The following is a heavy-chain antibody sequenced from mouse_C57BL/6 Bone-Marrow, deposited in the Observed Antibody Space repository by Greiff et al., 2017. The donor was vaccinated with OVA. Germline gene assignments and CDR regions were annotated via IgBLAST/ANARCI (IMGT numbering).Heavy chain of an antibody. D-gene: IGHD1-1*01. V-gene: IGHV10-1*01. CDR3: VRLYYGSGYAMDY. CDR1: GFSFNTYA. Sequence: EVMLVESGGGLVQPKGSLKLSCAASGFSFNTYAMNWVRQAPGKGLEWVARIRSKSNNYATYYADSVKDRFTISRDDSESMLYLQMNNLKTEDTAMYYCVRLYYGSGYAMDYWGQGTSVTVSS. J-gene: IGHJ4*01. CDR2: IRSKSNNYAT.